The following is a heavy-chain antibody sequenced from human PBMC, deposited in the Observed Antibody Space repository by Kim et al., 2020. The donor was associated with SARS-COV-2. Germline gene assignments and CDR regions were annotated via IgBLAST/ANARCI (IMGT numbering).Heavy chain of an antibody. Sequence: SETLSLTCTVSGGSISSYYWSWIRQPPGKGLEWIGYIYYSGSTNYNPSLKSRVTISVDTSKNQFSLKLSSVTAADTAVYYCARGQVGPFGGVWGKGTTVTVSS. CDR2: IYYSGST. J-gene: IGHJ6*04. CDR3: ARGQVGPFGGV. CDR1: GGSISSYY. V-gene: IGHV4-59*01. D-gene: IGHD3-16*01.